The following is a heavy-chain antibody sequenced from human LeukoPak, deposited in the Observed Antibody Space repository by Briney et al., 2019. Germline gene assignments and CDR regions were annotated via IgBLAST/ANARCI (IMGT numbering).Heavy chain of an antibody. Sequence: SETLSLTCTVSGVSISGYYWSWIRQPPGKGLEWIGYIYYSGSTNYNPSLKSRVTISVDTSKNQFSLKLSSVTAADTAVYFCARGSTRYDYWGQGTLVTVSS. D-gene: IGHD2-2*01. J-gene: IGHJ4*02. CDR1: GVSISGYY. CDR2: IYYSGST. CDR3: ARGSTRYDY. V-gene: IGHV4-59*12.